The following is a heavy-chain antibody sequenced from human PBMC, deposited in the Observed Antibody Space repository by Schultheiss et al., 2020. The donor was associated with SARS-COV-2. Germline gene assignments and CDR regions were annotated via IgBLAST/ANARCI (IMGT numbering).Heavy chain of an antibody. V-gene: IGHV4-59*01. CDR3: ARDVDYGDWFDP. CDR2: IYYSGST. Sequence: SQTLSLTCTVSGGSISSYYWSWIRQPPGKGLEWIGYIYYSGSTNYNPSLKSRVTISVDTSKNQFSLKLSSVTAADTAVYYCARDVDYGDWFDPWGQGTLVTVSS. J-gene: IGHJ5*02. D-gene: IGHD4-17*01. CDR1: GGSISSYY.